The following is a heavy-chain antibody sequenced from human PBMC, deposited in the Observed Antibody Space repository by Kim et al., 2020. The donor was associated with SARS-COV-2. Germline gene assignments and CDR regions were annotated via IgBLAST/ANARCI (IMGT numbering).Heavy chain of an antibody. CDR3: ARYLQQLTRGFDP. V-gene: IGHV1-18*01. J-gene: IGHJ5*02. Sequence: ASVKVSCKTSGYTFTNYGISWVRQAPGQGLEWMGWISAYNGNTNYAQKLQGRVTMTTDTSTTTAYMELRSLRSDDTAVYYCARYLQQLTRGFDPWGQGTLVTVSS. CDR2: ISAYNGNT. CDR1: GYTFTNYG. D-gene: IGHD6-13*01.